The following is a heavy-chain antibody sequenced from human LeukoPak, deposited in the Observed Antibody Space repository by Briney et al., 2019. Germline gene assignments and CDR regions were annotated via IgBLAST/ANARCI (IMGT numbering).Heavy chain of an antibody. Sequence: GGSLRLSCAASGFTFDDSVMSWVRQAPGKGLEWVSSINWNGGSTGYADSVKGRFTISRDNAKNTLYLQMNSLRVEDTAVYYCARVFHLIDHWGQGTLVTVSS. V-gene: IGHV3-20*04. CDR3: ARVFHLIDH. J-gene: IGHJ4*02. CDR2: INWNGGST. CDR1: GFTFDDSV.